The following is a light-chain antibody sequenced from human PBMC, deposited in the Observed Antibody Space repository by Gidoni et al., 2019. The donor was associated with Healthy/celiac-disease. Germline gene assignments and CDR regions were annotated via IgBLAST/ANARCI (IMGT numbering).Light chain of an antibody. Sequence: QSVLTQPHSVSGAPGQRVTISCTGSSSNIGAGYDVHWYQQLPGTAPKLLIYGTSNRPSGVPDRFSGSKSGTSASLAITGLQAEDEADYYCQSYDSSLSGPVVFGGGTKLTVL. CDR2: GTS. J-gene: IGLJ2*01. CDR3: QSYDSSLSGPVV. V-gene: IGLV1-40*01. CDR1: SSNIGAGYD.